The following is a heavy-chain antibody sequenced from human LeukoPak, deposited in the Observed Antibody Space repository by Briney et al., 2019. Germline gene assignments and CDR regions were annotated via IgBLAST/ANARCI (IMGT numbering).Heavy chain of an antibody. D-gene: IGHD2-2*01. CDR3: ARGVYCSSTSCSRVWN. CDR1: GYTFTSYD. V-gene: IGHV1-8*01. CDR2: MNPNSGNT. Sequence: ASVKVSCKASGYTFTSYDINWVRQATGQGLEWMGWMNPNSGNTGYAQKFQGRVTMTRNTSISTAYMELSSLRSEDTAVYYGARGVYCSSTSCSRVWNWGQGTLVTVCS. J-gene: IGHJ4*02.